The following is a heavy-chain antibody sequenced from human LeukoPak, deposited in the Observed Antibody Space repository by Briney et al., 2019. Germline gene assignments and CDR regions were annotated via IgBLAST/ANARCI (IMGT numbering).Heavy chain of an antibody. CDR1: GFTFSSYS. Sequence: GWSLRLSCAASGFTFSSYSMNWVRQAPGKGLEWASSISSSSSCIYYADSVKGRFTISRDNAKNSLYLQMNSLRAEDTAVYYCARDAYSSGQELDYWGQGTLVTVS. CDR2: ISSSSSCI. CDR3: ARDAYSSGQELDY. D-gene: IGHD6-19*01. J-gene: IGHJ4*02. V-gene: IGHV3-21*01.